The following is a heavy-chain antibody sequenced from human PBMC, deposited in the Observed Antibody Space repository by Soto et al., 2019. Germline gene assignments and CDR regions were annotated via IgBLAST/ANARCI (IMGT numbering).Heavy chain of an antibody. CDR3: ARWGGLSCSGAVCFKKPFDY. V-gene: IGHV1-69*06. Sequence: QVLLVQSGAEVKRPESSMKVSCKPSGGTFNNYAINWVRQAPGQGLEWMGAIIPISGTTKYAQKFQGRVTITADKSTSTVYMDLSSLRSEDTAVYYCARWGGLSCSGAVCFKKPFDYWGQGTLVTVSS. CDR2: IIPISGTT. J-gene: IGHJ4*02. CDR1: GGTFNNYA. D-gene: IGHD2-8*02.